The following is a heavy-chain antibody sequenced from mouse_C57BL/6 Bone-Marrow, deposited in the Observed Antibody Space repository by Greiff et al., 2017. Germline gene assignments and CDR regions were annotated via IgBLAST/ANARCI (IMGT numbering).Heavy chain of an antibody. Sequence: EVKLMESGPGLVKPSQSLSLTCSVTGYSITSGYYWNWIRQFPGNKLEWMGYISYDGSNNYNPSLKNRISITRDTSKNQFFLKLNSVTTEDTATYYCARGPGLLDYWGQGTTLTVSS. J-gene: IGHJ2*01. V-gene: IGHV3-6*01. D-gene: IGHD6-2*01. CDR3: ARGPGLLDY. CDR1: GYSITSGYY. CDR2: ISYDGSN.